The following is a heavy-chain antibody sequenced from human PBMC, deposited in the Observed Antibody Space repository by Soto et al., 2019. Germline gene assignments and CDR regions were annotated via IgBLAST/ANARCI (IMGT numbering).Heavy chain of an antibody. D-gene: IGHD1-26*01. CDR2: ISAYNGNT. J-gene: IGHJ5*02. CDR3: ARDQGGGWFDP. Sequence: ASVKVTCKASGYTFSSYGIIWVRQAPGQGLEWMGWISAYNGNTNYAQNLQGRVTMTTDTSTSTAYMELRSLRSDDTAVYYCARDQGGGWFDPWGRGTLVTVSS. V-gene: IGHV1-18*01. CDR1: GYTFSSYG.